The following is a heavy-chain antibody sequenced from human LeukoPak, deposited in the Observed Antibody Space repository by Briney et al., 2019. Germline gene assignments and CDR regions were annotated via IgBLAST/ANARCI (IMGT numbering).Heavy chain of an antibody. V-gene: IGHV1-8*01. J-gene: IGHJ6*03. D-gene: IGHD3-10*01. CDR2: MNPNSGNT. Sequence: ASVTVSCKASGYTFTSYDINWVRQAPGQGLEWMGWMNPNSGNTGYAQKFQGRVTMTRNTSISTAYMELSSLRSEDTAVYYCARRHGRLLWFGESDIYYYYMDVWGKGTTVTISS. CDR3: ARRHGRLLWFGESDIYYYYMDV. CDR1: GYTFTSYD.